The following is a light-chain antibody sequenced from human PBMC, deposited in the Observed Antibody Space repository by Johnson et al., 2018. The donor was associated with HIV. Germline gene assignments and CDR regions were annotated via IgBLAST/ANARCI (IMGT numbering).Light chain of an antibody. CDR1: SSNIGNNY. J-gene: IGLJ1*01. Sequence: SVLTQPPSVSAAPGQKVTISCSGSSSNIGNNYVSWYQQLPGTAPKLLIYENNKRPSGIPDRFSGSKSGTSATLGITGLQTGDEADYYCGTWDSSLSAGRGVFGTGTKVTFL. CDR3: GTWDSSLSAGRGV. CDR2: ENN. V-gene: IGLV1-51*02.